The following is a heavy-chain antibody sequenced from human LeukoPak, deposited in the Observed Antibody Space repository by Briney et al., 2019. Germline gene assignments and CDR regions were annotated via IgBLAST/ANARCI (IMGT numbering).Heavy chain of an antibody. J-gene: IGHJ3*02. CDR3: AGLWGSGAFDI. CDR2: IIPIFGTA. D-gene: IGHD7-27*01. Sequence: ASVKVSCKASGGTFSSYAISWVRQAPGQGLEWMGGIIPIFGTANYAQKFQGRVTITTDESTSTAYMELSGLRSEDTAVYYCAGLWGSGAFDIWGQGTMVTVSS. CDR1: GGTFSSYA. V-gene: IGHV1-69*05.